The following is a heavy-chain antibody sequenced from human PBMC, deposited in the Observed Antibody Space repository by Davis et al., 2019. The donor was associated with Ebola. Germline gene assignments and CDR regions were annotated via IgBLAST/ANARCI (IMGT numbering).Heavy chain of an antibody. CDR2: INPNSGGT. J-gene: IGHJ5*02. V-gene: IGHV1-2*04. CDR1: GYTFTGYY. Sequence: ASVKVSCKASGYTFTGYYMHWVRQAPGQGLEWMGWINPNSGGTNYAQKFQGWVTMTRDTSISTAYMELSRLRSEDTAVYYCARTCSGGSCPSYWFDPWGQGTLVTVSS. D-gene: IGHD2-15*01. CDR3: ARTCSGGSCPSYWFDP.